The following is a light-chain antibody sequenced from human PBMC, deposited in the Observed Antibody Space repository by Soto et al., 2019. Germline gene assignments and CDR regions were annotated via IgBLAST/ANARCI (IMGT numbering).Light chain of an antibody. CDR3: QQRTDWRLT. CDR1: QNVYFY. CDR2: DAS. J-gene: IGKJ4*01. V-gene: IGKV3-11*01. Sequence: EIVLTQSPATLSLSPGERATVSCRASQNVYFYLAWYQQKPGQAPRLLIYDASNRATGIPTRFSGSGYGTDFTLTISSLEPEDFAVYYCQQRTDWRLTFGGGTKVDIK.